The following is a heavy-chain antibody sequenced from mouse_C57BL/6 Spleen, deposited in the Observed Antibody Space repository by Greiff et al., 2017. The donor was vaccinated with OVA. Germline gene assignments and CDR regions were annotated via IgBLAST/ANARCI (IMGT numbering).Heavy chain of an antibody. V-gene: IGHV1-75*01. CDR1: GYTFTDYY. D-gene: IGHD1-1*01. J-gene: IGHJ2*01. CDR2: IFPGSGST. Sequence: QVQLQQSGPELVKPGASVKISCKASGYTFTDYYINWVKQRPGQGLEWIGWIFPGSGSTYYNEKFKGKATLTVDKSSSTAYMLLSSLTSEDSAVYFCAREGLTTVVATNYFDYWGQGTTLTVSS. CDR3: AREGLTTVVATNYFDY.